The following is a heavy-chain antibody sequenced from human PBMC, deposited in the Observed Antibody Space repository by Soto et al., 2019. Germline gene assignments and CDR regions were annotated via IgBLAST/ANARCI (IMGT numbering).Heavy chain of an antibody. CDR3: ARDSSMTYYYGMDV. CDR1: GGSISSGYYY. Sequence: ASETLSLTCSVSGGSISSGYYYWSWIRQPPGKGLEWIGNIYYSGNTYYNPSLKSRLIISIDTSKNQFSLKLSSVTAADTAVYYCARDSSMTYYYGMDVWGQGTTVTVSS. J-gene: IGHJ6*02. CDR2: IYYSGNT. V-gene: IGHV4-30-4*02.